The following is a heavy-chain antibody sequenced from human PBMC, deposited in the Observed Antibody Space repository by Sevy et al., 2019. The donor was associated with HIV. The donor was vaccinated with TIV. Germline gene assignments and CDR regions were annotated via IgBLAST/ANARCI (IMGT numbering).Heavy chain of an antibody. CDR3: AKGLSSIYPYSMDV. D-gene: IGHD3-16*01. Sequence: GGSLRLSCEASGFSFSRYGMHWVRQVAGKGLEWVAVISFDGDNKYYSDSVRGRFAISRDNSENTMHLQMNNLRLDGTAVYYCAKGLSSIYPYSMDVWGQGTTVTVSS. CDR1: GFSFSRYG. CDR2: ISFDGDNK. V-gene: IGHV3-30*18. J-gene: IGHJ6*02.